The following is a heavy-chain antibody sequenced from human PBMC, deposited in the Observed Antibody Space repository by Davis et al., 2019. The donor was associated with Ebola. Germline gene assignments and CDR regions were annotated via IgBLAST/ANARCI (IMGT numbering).Heavy chain of an antibody. V-gene: IGHV4-34*01. J-gene: IGHJ4*02. CDR1: AGFSSGYY. CDR2: INHSGST. Sequence: MPSETLSLTCAVHAGFSSGYYWSWIRQPPGKGLEWIGEINHSGSTNYNPSLKSRVTISVDTYKNQFSLKLSSVTAADTAVYYCARGYDFWSGYLFDYWGEGTLVTVSS. D-gene: IGHD3-3*01. CDR3: ARGYDFWSGYLFDY.